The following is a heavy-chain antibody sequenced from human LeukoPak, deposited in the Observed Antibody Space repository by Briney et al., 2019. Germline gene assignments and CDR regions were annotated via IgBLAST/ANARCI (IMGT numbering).Heavy chain of an antibody. CDR2: ISYSGST. V-gene: IGHV4-59*01. J-gene: IGHJ6*03. CDR1: GGSISSYY. D-gene: IGHD5-12*01. CDR3: ARTTEGYAGGPGYSYYYYMDV. Sequence: SETLSLTCTVSGGSISSYYWSWIRQPPEKGLEWIEYISYSGSTNYNPSLKSRVTISVDTSKNQVSLKLRSVTAADTAVYYCARTTEGYAGGPGYSYYYYMDVWGKGTTVTISS.